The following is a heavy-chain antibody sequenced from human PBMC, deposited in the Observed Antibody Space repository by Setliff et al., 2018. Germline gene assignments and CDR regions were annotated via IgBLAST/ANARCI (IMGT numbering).Heavy chain of an antibody. CDR1: GYAFSSYY. CDR2: VNPGGLTS. V-gene: IGHV1-46*01. J-gene: IGHJ4*02. CDR3: ARAGLAAAGRKGVFDH. Sequence: GASVKVSCKASGYAFSSYYMYWVRQAPGQGLEWMGIVNPGGLTSSSTQKFEGRVTMTRDTSTSTVYTELNSLTSDDTAVYYCARAGLAAAGRKGVFDHWGQGTLVTVSS. D-gene: IGHD6-25*01.